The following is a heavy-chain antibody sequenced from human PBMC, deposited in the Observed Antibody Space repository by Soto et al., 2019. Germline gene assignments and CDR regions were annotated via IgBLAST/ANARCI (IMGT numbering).Heavy chain of an antibody. J-gene: IGHJ5*02. CDR1: GYTFTSYG. D-gene: IGHD6-13*01. CDR2: ISAYNGNT. V-gene: IGHV1-18*01. CDR3: ATTSGYSSTDNWFDP. Sequence: QVQLVQSGAEVKKPGASVKVSCKASGYTFTSYGISWVRQSPGQGLEWMGGISAYNGNTNNAQKFQGRVAVTTDTSTSTAYMELMNLRSDDTAVYYCATTSGYSSTDNWFDPWGQGTLVTVSS.